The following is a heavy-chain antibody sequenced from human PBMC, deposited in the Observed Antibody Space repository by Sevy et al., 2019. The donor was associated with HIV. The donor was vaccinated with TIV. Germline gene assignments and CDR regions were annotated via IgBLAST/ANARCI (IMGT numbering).Heavy chain of an antibody. J-gene: IGHJ4*02. D-gene: IGHD2-21*01. CDR3: ARELWPADY. CDR2: VDQDGSEK. V-gene: IGHV3-7*01. Sequence: GGSLRLSCAASGFTFGDYFMGWVRQAPGKGLEWVANVDQDGSEKNYVASVKGRFTVSRDNAKNSLYLQMNRLRVDDTAVYYCARELWPADYWGQGTLVTVSS. CDR1: GFTFGDYF.